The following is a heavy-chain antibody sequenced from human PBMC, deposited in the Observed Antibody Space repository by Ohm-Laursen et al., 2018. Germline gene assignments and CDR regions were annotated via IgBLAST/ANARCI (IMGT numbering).Heavy chain of an antibody. CDR3: ARYGLVRGFDP. CDR1: GASFSGYY. J-gene: IGHJ5*02. Sequence: TLSLTCTVSGASFSGYYWNWIRQPPGKGLEWIGYIYSSGSTKYNPSLKSRVTISTDTSKTQFSLKLNSVTAADTAVYYCARYGLVRGFDPWGQGTLVTVSS. V-gene: IGHV4-59*01. D-gene: IGHD3-10*01. CDR2: IYSSGST.